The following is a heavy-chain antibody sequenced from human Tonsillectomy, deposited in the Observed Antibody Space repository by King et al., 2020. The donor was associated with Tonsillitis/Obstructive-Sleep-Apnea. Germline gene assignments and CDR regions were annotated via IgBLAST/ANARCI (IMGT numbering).Heavy chain of an antibody. J-gene: IGHJ4*02. CDR2: IYYSGIT. D-gene: IGHD2-15*01. V-gene: IGHV4-39*01. CDR1: GGSITSKSHY. Sequence: QLQESGPGLVKPSETLSLTCAVSGGSITSKSHYWAWIRQPPGKGLEGIGNIYYSGITYYNPALESRLSISVDTSQNQFSLKLSSATAADTGFYYCARREVAATVSFDSWGQGTPVIVSS. CDR3: ARREVAATVSFDS.